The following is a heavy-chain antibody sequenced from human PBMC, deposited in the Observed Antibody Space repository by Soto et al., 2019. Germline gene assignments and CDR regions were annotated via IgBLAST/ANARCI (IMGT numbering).Heavy chain of an antibody. CDR2: ISAYNGNT. V-gene: IGHV1-18*01. Sequence: PSVKVSCKASGYTCTSYGISWVRQAPGQGLEWMGWISAYNGNTNYAQKLQGRVTMTTDTSTSTAYMELRSLRSDDTAVYYCARILGYCSGGSCEKAYGDYDYWGQGTLVTVSS. J-gene: IGHJ4*02. CDR3: ARILGYCSGGSCEKAYGDYDY. D-gene: IGHD2-15*01. CDR1: GYTCTSYG.